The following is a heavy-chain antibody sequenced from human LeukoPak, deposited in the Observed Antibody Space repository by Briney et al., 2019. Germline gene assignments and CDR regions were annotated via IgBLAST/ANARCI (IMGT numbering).Heavy chain of an antibody. CDR2: IYYSGSA. D-gene: IGHD4/OR15-4a*01. CDR1: GGSISSYY. CDR3: ARDYGPFDY. Sequence: KPSVTLSLTCTVSGGSISSYYWSWIRQPPGKGLEWIGYIYYSGSANYNPSLKSRVTISVDTSKNQFSLKLSSVTAADTAVYYCARDYGPFDYWGQGTLVTVSS. J-gene: IGHJ4*02. V-gene: IGHV4-59*08.